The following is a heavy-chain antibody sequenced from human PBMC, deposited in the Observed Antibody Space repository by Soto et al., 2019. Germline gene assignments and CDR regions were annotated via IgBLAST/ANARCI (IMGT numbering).Heavy chain of an antibody. CDR3: ARVLSSSSSFFHYYYYGMDV. J-gene: IGHJ6*02. CDR2: IGTAGDT. V-gene: IGHV3-13*01. CDR1: GFTFSSYD. D-gene: IGHD6-6*01. Sequence: GGSLRLSCAASGFTFSSYDMHWVRQATGKGLEWVSAIGTAGDTYYPGSVKGRFTISRENAKNSLYLQMNSLRAEDTAVYYCARVLSSSSSFFHYYYYGMDVWGQGTTVTVSS.